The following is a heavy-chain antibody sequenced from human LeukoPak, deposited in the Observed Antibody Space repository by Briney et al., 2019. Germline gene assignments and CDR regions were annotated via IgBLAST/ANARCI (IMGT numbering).Heavy chain of an antibody. CDR3: ARWSSGDYYYVDY. Sequence: SETLSLTCTVSGGSISSGDYYWSWIRQPPGKGLEWIGYIYYSGSTYYNPSLKSRVTISVDTSKNQISLKLTSVTAADTAIYYCARWSSGDYYYVDYWGQGTLVTVSS. CDR2: IYYSGST. CDR1: GGSISSGDYY. J-gene: IGHJ4*02. D-gene: IGHD3-22*01. V-gene: IGHV4-30-4*08.